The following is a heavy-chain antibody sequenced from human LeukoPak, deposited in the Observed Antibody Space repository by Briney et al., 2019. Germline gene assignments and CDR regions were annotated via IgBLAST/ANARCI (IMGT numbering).Heavy chain of an antibody. D-gene: IGHD3-10*01. V-gene: IGHV2-5*01. CDR2: CYWNDDK. CDR1: GFSRSTSGGG. Sequence: SGPTLVKPTQTLTLTYTFSGFSRSTSGGGGGWIRQPPEKDLEWLALCYWNDDKRYSPSLMSRLTITKDTSKNQVTLTMTNMGPADTATYYCARTHYGYYPDYWGQGTLVTVSS. J-gene: IGHJ4*02. CDR3: ARTHYGYYPDY.